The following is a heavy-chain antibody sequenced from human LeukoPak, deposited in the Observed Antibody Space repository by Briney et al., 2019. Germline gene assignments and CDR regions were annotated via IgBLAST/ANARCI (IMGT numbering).Heavy chain of an antibody. D-gene: IGHD3-10*01. V-gene: IGHV3-21*01. CDR1: GFTFSSYS. CDR3: ARASVRVLLWFGEEPV. J-gene: IGHJ6*02. Sequence: GGSLRLSCAASGFTFSSYSMNWVRQAPGKGLEWVSSISSSSSYIYYADSVKGRFTISRDNAKNSLYLQMNSLRAEDTAVYYCARASVRVLLWFGEEPVWGQGTTVTVSS. CDR2: ISSSSSYI.